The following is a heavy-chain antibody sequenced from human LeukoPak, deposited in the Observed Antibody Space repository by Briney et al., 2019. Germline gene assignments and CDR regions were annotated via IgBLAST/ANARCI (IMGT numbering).Heavy chain of an antibody. J-gene: IGHJ3*02. CDR1: GFTFSSHA. CDR2: LSGSGYNT. Sequence: GGSLRLSCAASGFTFSSHALSWVRQAPGKGLEWVSSLSGSGYNTYYADSVKGRFTISRDNSKNTLYLQMNSLRAEDTAVYYCANRAQLLWFGEGGAFDIWGQGTMVTVSS. CDR3: ANRAQLLWFGEGGAFDI. D-gene: IGHD3-10*01. V-gene: IGHV3-23*01.